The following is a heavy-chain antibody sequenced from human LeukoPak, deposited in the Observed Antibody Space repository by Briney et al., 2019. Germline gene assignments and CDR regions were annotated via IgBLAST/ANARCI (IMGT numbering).Heavy chain of an antibody. J-gene: IGHJ4*02. V-gene: IGHV3-20*04. Sequence: PGGSLRLSCAASGFTFDDYGMSWVRQAPGKGLEWVSGINWNGGSTGYADSVKGRFTISRDNAKNSLYLQMNSLRAADMALYYLAKDFQGSEGCWGQGTLVTVSS. CDR3: AKDFQGSEGC. CDR2: INWNGGST. CDR1: GFTFDDYG. D-gene: IGHD2-15*01.